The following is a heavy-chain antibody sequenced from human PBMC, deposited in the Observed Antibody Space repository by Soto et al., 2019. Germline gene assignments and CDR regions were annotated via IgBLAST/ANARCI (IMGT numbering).Heavy chain of an antibody. CDR2: IFGDGNT. CDR1: EFNVTNGH. V-gene: IGHV3-53*01. CDR3: AGDWNGDKYFDY. D-gene: IGHD4-17*01. J-gene: IGHJ4*02. Sequence: PGGSLRLSCAASEFNVTNGHMNWVRQAPGKGLEWVSVIFGDGNTKYGDSVKGRITISRDTSKNTVYLQMNSLRAEDTAVYYCAGDWNGDKYFDYWDQGTQVTVSS.